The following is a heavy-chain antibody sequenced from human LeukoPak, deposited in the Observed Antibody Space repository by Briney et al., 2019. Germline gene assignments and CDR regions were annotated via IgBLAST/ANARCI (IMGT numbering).Heavy chain of an antibody. D-gene: IGHD3-16*01. CDR3: TTFTYGMDI. V-gene: IGHV3-15*07. CDR2: IKSKIDGGTP. Sequence: QAGGSLRLSCAASGFTFSNAWMNWVRQAPGKGLEWVGRIKSKIDGGTPDYAAPAKGRFTISRDDSKNTLYLQMNSLKTEDTAVYYCTTFTYGMDIWGQGTTVTVSS. J-gene: IGHJ6*02. CDR1: GFTFSNAW.